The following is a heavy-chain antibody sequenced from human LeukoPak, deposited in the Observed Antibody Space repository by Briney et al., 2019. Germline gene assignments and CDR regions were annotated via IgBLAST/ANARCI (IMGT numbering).Heavy chain of an antibody. CDR3: ATDTLGYCSSTSCYPPGFDY. J-gene: IGHJ4*02. CDR1: GFTFSSYG. Sequence: GGSLRHSCAASGFTFSSYGMHWVRQAPGKGLEWVAFILYDGSNKYYADSVKGRFTISRDNSKNTLYLQMNSLRAEDTAVYYCATDTLGYCSSTSCYPPGFDYWGQGTLVTVSS. D-gene: IGHD2-2*01. V-gene: IGHV3-30*02. CDR2: ILYDGSNK.